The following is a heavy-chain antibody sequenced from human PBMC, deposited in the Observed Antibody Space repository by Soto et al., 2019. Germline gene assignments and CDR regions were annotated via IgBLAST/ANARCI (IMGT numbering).Heavy chain of an antibody. Sequence: SVKVSCKASGFTFTSSAVQWVRQARGQRLEWIGWIVVGSGNTNYAQKFQERVTITRDMSTSTAYMELSSLRSEDTAVYYCAADRSGSYYIYGMDVWGQGTTVTV. CDR2: IVVGSGNT. J-gene: IGHJ6*02. V-gene: IGHV1-58*01. CDR1: GFTFTSSA. CDR3: AADRSGSYYIYGMDV. D-gene: IGHD1-26*01.